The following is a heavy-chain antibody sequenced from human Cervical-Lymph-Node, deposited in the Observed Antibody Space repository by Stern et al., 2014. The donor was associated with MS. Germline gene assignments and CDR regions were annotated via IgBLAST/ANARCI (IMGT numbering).Heavy chain of an antibody. V-gene: IGHV1-18*01. CDR2: NIAYKGNT. D-gene: IGHD2-15*01. Sequence: QVQLVQSGAEVMKPGASVKVSCKASGYTFTSNGISWVRQAPGQGLEWMGRNIAYKGNTNYAQKLQCRVTITTDPSTSTADMELRSLRSDDTAVYYFARGLLGSENAFDIWGQGTMVTVSS. CDR1: GYTFTSNG. CDR3: ARGLLGSENAFDI. J-gene: IGHJ3*02.